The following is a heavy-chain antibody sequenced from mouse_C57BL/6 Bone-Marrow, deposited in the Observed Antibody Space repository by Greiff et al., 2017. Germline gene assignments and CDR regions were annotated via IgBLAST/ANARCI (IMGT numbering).Heavy chain of an antibody. D-gene: IGHD1-1*01. V-gene: IGHV14-4*01. CDR3: TSSSRLAY. J-gene: IGHJ3*01. CDR2: IDPENGDT. CDR1: GFNIKDDY. Sequence: EVQLQQSGAELVRPGASVKLSCTASGFNIKDDYMHWVKQRPEQGLEWIGWIDPENGDTEYASKFQGKATITADTSSTTAYLQLSSLTSGDTAVYYCTSSSRLAYWGQGTLGTVSA.